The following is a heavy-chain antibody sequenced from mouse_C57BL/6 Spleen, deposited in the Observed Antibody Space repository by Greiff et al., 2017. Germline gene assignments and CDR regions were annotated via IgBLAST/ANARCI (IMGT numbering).Heavy chain of an antibody. CDR2: IWTGGGT. D-gene: IGHD3-2*02. CDR1: GFSLTSYA. Sequence: VQGVESGPGLVAPSQCLSITCTVSGFSLTSYAISWVRQPPGKGLEWLGVIWTGGGTNYNSALKYSLCISKDNSKSKIFLKINSLQTDDTTRYYWASSQPAQTYYLDYWGQGTTLTVSS. CDR3: ASSQPAQTYYLDY. J-gene: IGHJ2*01. V-gene: IGHV2-9-1*01.